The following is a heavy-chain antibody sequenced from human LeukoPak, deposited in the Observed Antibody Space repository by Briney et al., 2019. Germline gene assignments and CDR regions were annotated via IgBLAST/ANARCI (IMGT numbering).Heavy chain of an antibody. CDR2: IIPILGIA. V-gene: IGHV1-69*04. CDR3: ARDASNYYYDSSGYYPFDY. D-gene: IGHD3-22*01. J-gene: IGHJ4*02. CDR1: GGTFSSYT. Sequence: SVKASCKASGGTFSSYTISWVRQAPGQGLEWMGRIIPILGIANYAQKFQGRVTITADKSTSTAYMELSSLRSEDTAVYYCARDASNYYYDSSGYYPFDYWGQGTLVTVSS.